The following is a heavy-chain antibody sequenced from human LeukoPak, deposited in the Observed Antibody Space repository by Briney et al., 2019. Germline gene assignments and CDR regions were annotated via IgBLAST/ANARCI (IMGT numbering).Heavy chain of an antibody. CDR2: IYSGGST. D-gene: IGHD6-19*01. J-gene: IGHJ4*02. Sequence: GGSLRLSCAASGFTFSGYPIHWVRQAPGKGLEWVSVIYSGGSTYYADSVKGRFTISRDNSKNTLYLQMNSLRAEDTAVYYCARNGRDQWLASDYWGQGTLVTVSS. V-gene: IGHV3-53*01. CDR1: GFTFSGYP. CDR3: ARNGRDQWLASDY.